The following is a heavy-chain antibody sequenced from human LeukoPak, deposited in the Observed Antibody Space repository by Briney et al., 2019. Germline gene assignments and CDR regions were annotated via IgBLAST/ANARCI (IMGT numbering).Heavy chain of an antibody. CDR3: ARGYYYES. Sequence: ASVRVSCKASAYTVINVGISWVRQAPGQGLEWVGWISDDNDNTNYARKFQGRVTMTTDTSTRTFYMELRSLRSDDTALYYCARGYYYESWGQGTLVTVSS. CDR1: AYTVINVG. J-gene: IGHJ4*02. V-gene: IGHV1-18*01. D-gene: IGHD3-22*01. CDR2: ISDDNDNT.